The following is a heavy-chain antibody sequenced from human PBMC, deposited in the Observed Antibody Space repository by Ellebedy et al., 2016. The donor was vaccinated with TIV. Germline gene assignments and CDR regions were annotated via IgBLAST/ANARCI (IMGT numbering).Heavy chain of an antibody. V-gene: IGHV3-74*01. CDR3: AKDQVGGDGRWVFDI. Sequence: PGGSLRLSCAASGFTFSSYWMHWVRQAPGKGLVWVSRINTDGRTIDYADSVKGRFTISRDNSKNTLYLQMNSLRAEDTAIYYCAKDQVGGDGRWVFDIWGQGTMVTVSS. D-gene: IGHD3-16*01. CDR2: INTDGRTI. J-gene: IGHJ3*02. CDR1: GFTFSSYW.